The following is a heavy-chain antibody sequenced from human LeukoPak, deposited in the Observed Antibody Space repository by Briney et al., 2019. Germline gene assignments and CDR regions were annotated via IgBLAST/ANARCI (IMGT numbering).Heavy chain of an antibody. D-gene: IGHD6-13*01. Sequence: GGSLRLSCAASGFTFSSYWMHWVRQAPGKGLVWVSRINSDGSSTSYADSVKGRFTISRDNSKNTLYLQMNSLRAEDTAVYYCAKDRYSSSWLSDYWGQGTLVTVSS. CDR1: GFTFSSYW. CDR3: AKDRYSSSWLSDY. J-gene: IGHJ4*02. CDR2: INSDGSST. V-gene: IGHV3-74*01.